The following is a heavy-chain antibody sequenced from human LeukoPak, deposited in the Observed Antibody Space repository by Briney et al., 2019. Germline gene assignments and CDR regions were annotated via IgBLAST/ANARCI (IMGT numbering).Heavy chain of an antibody. CDR1: GGSISSSSYY. D-gene: IGHD3-10*01. J-gene: IGHJ4*02. CDR3: ARYLPRGTMVRGVDY. CDR2: IYYSGST. V-gene: IGHV4-39*01. Sequence: SETLSLTCTVSGGSISSSSYYRGWIRQPPGKGLEWIGSIYYSGSTYYNPSLKSRVTISVDTSKNQFSLKLSSVTAADTAVYYCARYLPRGTMVRGVDYWGQGTLVTVSS.